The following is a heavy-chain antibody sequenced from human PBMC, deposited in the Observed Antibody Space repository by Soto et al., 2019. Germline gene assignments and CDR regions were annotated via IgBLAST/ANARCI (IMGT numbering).Heavy chain of an antibody. CDR2: IKQDGSEE. D-gene: IGHD3-3*02. CDR1: GQTFNRYW. V-gene: IGHV3-7*03. Sequence: DVQLAESGGGLVQPGGSLRLSCVASGQTFNRYWMSWVRQAPGKGLEWVANIKQDGSEEYYVDSVKGRFTISRDNAKKSLYLQMTSLRAEDTAMYYCVRTHFHSWSFNAYGMDVWGQGTTVTVSS. J-gene: IGHJ6*02. CDR3: VRTHFHSWSFNAYGMDV.